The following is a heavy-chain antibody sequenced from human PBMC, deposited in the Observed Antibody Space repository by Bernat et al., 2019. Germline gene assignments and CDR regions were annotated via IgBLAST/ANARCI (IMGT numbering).Heavy chain of an antibody. CDR3: ARVRDGDLNFDY. J-gene: IGHJ4*02. Sequence: QVQLQESGPGLVKPSQTLSLTCTVSGGSISSGDYYWSWIRQPPGKGLEWIGYIYYRGRTYYNPSLKSRVTISVDTSKNQFSLKLSSVTAADTAVYYCARVRDGDLNFDYWGQGTLVTVSS. CDR2: IYYRGRT. CDR1: GGSISSGDYY. D-gene: IGHD4-17*01. V-gene: IGHV4-30-4*01.